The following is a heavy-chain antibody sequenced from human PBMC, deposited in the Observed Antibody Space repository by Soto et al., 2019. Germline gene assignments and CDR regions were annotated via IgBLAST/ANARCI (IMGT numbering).Heavy chain of an antibody. CDR1: GGSISSGGYY. Sequence: SETLSLTCTVSGGSISSGGYYWSWIRQHPGKGLEWIGYIYYSGSTYYNPSLKSRVTISVDTSKNQFSLKLSSVTAADTAVYYGATFTMVRTQAVDWGQGTMVTV. D-gene: IGHD3-10*01. CDR3: ATFTMVRTQAVD. J-gene: IGHJ4*02. V-gene: IGHV4-31*03. CDR2: IYYSGST.